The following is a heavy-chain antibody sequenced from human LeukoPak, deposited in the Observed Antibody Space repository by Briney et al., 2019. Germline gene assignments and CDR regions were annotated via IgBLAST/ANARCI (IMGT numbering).Heavy chain of an antibody. CDR3: ARGGYSYVLSYMDV. CDR2: ISSGTAYR. Sequence: GGSLRLSCAASGFTFNTYSMNWVRQAPGKGLEWVSSISSGTAYRYYADSVNGRFTISRDNAKDSLFLQMNSLRAEDTAVYYCARGGYSYVLSYMDVWGKGTTVTVSS. CDR1: GFTFNTYS. V-gene: IGHV3-21*01. D-gene: IGHD5-18*01. J-gene: IGHJ6*03.